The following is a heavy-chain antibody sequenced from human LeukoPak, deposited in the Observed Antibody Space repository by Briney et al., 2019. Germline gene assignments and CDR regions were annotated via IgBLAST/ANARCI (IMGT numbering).Heavy chain of an antibody. J-gene: IGHJ4*02. Sequence: SETLSLTCTVSGGSISSYYWSWIRQPPGKGLEWIGYVHNSGSTNYNPSLKSRVTISVDTSKNQFSLKLSPVTAADTAVYYCARGIRPFDYWGQGTLVTVSS. V-gene: IGHV4-59*01. CDR3: ARGIRPFDY. D-gene: IGHD5-18*01. CDR2: VHNSGST. CDR1: GGSISSYY.